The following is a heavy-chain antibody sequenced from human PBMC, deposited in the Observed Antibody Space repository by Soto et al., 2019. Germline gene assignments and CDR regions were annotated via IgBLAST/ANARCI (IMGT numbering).Heavy chain of an antibody. D-gene: IGHD3-10*01. CDR1: GDSISSGGYY. Sequence: SETPSLTCTVSGDSISSGGYYWSWIRQHPGKGLEWIGYIYYSGSTYYNPSLKSRVTISVDTSKNQFSLKLSSVTAADTAVYYCARVFSIHGSGSYSNLDYWGQGTLVSVSS. CDR3: ARVFSIHGSGSYSNLDY. V-gene: IGHV4-31*03. CDR2: IYYSGST. J-gene: IGHJ4*02.